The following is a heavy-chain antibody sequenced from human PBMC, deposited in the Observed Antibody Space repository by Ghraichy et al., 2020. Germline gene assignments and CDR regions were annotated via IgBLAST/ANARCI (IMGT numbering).Heavy chain of an antibody. CDR1: GFTFITYW. V-gene: IGHV3-7*03. CDR2: IKQDGSEK. CDR3: VRSRYCSSGSCYFDY. J-gene: IGHJ4*02. Sequence: GGSLRLSCAASGFTFITYWMTWVRQAPGKGLEWVANIKQDGSEKYYVDSVKGRFTISRDNAKNSLYLQMNSLRAEDTAVYYCVRSRYCSSGSCYFDYWGQGTLVTVSS. D-gene: IGHD2-15*01.